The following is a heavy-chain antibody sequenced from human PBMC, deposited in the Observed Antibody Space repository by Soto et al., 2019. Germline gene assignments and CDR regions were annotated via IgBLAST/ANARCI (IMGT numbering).Heavy chain of an antibody. J-gene: IGHJ6*02. D-gene: IGHD1-26*01. CDR2: IYYSGST. Sequence: SETLSLTCTVSGGSISSYYWSWIRQPPGKGLEWIGYIYYSGSTNYNPSLKSRVTISVDTSKNQFSLKLSSVTAADTAVYYCARSRGATGYYYGMDVWGQGATVTVSS. V-gene: IGHV4-59*01. CDR1: GGSISSYY. CDR3: ARSRGATGYYYGMDV.